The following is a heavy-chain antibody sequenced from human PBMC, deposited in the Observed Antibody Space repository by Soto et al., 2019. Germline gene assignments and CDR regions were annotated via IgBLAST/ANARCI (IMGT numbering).Heavy chain of an antibody. CDR1: GFTFSSYA. D-gene: IGHD2-2*01. CDR3: AKDRYCSSISCSGGGAFDY. CDR2: ISGSGGST. Sequence: GGSLRLSCAASGFTFSSYAMSWVRQAPGKGLEWVSAISGSGGSTNYGHSVKGRFTISRDNSKNTLYLQINSLRAEDTAIYYCAKDRYCSSISCSGGGAFDYWGQGTLVTVSS. J-gene: IGHJ4*02. V-gene: IGHV3-23*01.